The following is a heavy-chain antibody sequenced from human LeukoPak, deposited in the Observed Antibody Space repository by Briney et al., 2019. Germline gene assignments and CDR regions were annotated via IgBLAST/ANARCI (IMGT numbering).Heavy chain of an antibody. J-gene: IGHJ6*04. CDR1: GGSISSGGYY. Sequence: SQTLSLTCTVSGGSISSGGYYWSWIRQHPGTGLEWIGYIYYSGSTYYNPSLKSRVTISVDTSKTQFSLKLSSVTAADTAVYYCARASGDYYYGMDVWGKGTTVTVSS. CDR3: ARASGDYYYGMDV. D-gene: IGHD4-17*01. CDR2: IYYSGST. V-gene: IGHV4-31*03.